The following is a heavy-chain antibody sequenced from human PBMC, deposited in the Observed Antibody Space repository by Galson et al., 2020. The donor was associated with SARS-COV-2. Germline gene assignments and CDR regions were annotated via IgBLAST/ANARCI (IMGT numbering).Heavy chain of an antibody. D-gene: IGHD5-12*01. CDR3: VRARKEHVYSGTFPNFYYYWYMDV. CDR2: VTHSGST. CDR1: GESFRSFQ. V-gene: IGHV4-34*01. J-gene: IGHJ6*03. Sequence: SETLSLTCAVYGESFRSFQWNWIRQQSGKGLEWIGEVTHSGSTTYKSSLKGRVTLSVDTSKNQFSLKLTSVTAADTAVYYCVRARKEHVYSGTFPNFYYYWYMDVWGEGTPVAVSS.